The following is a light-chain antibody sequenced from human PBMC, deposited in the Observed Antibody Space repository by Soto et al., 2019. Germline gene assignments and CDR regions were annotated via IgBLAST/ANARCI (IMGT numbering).Light chain of an antibody. V-gene: IGLV2-14*01. CDR1: SSDVGGYKY. J-gene: IGLJ1*01. CDR3: NSYTSSSTYV. Sequence: QSALTQPASVSGSPGQSITISCTGTSSDVGGYKYVSWYQQHPGKAPKLILYEVANRPSGVSDRFSGSKSGNTASLTISGLQAEDEADYYCNSYTSSSTYVFGAGIKLTVL. CDR2: EVA.